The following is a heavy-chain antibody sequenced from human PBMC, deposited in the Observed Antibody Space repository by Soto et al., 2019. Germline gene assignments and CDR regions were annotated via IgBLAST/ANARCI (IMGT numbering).Heavy chain of an antibody. CDR1: GYSFTSYW. CDR3: ARQDGGYCSSTSCQLGMDV. CDR2: IYPGDSDT. Sequence: GESLKISCKGSGYSFTSYWIGWVRQMPGKGLEWMGIIYPGDSDTRYSPPFQGQVTISADKSISTAYLQWSSLKASDTAMYYCARQDGGYCSSTSCQLGMDVWGEGTTVTVSS. J-gene: IGHJ6*02. V-gene: IGHV5-51*01. D-gene: IGHD2-2*01.